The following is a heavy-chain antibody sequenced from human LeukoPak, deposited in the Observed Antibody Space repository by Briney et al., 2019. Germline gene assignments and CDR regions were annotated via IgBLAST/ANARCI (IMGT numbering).Heavy chain of an antibody. J-gene: IGHJ6*02. V-gene: IGHV4-59*11. CDR3: ARGEYYYYGMDV. CDR1: GGSISSHY. CDR2: IYYSGST. Sequence: SETLSLTCTVSGGSISSHYWSWIRQPPGKGLEWIGYIYYSGSTNYNPSLKSRVTISVDTSKNQFSLKLSSVTAADTAVYYCARGEYYYYGMDVWGQGTTVTVSS.